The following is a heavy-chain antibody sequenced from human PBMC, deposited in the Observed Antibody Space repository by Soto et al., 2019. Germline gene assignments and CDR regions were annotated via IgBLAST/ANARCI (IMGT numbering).Heavy chain of an antibody. CDR3: ARDTRLLSGWYHDY. V-gene: IGHV3-48*02. CDR1: GFTFSSYS. D-gene: IGHD6-19*01. CDR2: ISSSSSTI. Sequence: AGGSLRLSCAASGFTFSSYSMNWVRQAPGKGLEWVSYISSSSSTIYYADSVKGRFTISRDNAKNSLYLQMNSLRDEDTAVYYCARDTRLLSGWYHDYWGQGTLVTVSS. J-gene: IGHJ4*02.